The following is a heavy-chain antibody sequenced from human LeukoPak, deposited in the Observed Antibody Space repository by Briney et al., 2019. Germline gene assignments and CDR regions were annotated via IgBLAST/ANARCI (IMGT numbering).Heavy chain of an antibody. CDR2: ISSSARYM. CDR3: ARGGVGLVIIPGWEYDYYGLDV. J-gene: IGHJ6*02. Sequence: GGSLRLSCAASGFTLSTYSINWVRQAAGKGLEWVSSISSSARYMYYADSVKGRFTISRDNAKNSLYLQMNSLRAEDTAVYYCARGGVGLVIIPGWEYDYYGLDVWGQGTTVTVSS. D-gene: IGHD3/OR15-3a*01. CDR1: GFTLSTYS. V-gene: IGHV3-21*01.